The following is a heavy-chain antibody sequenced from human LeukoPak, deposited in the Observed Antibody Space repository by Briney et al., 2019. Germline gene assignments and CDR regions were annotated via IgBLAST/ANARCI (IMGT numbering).Heavy chain of an antibody. CDR2: IYYSGST. CDR1: GGSISSYY. D-gene: IGHD5-24*01. Sequence: SETLSLTCTVSGGSISSYYWSWIRQPPGKGLEWIGYIYYSGSTNYNPSLKSRVTISVDTSKNQFSLKLSSVTAADTAVYYCARHGPVEMATMFYYGMDVWGQGTTVTVSS. J-gene: IGHJ6*02. CDR3: ARHGPVEMATMFYYGMDV. V-gene: IGHV4-59*08.